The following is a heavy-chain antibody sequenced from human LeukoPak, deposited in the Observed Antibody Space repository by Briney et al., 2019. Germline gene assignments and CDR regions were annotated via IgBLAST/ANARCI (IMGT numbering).Heavy chain of an antibody. D-gene: IGHD3-22*01. CDR2: IYYSGST. V-gene: IGHV4-39*07. J-gene: IGHJ4*02. CDR1: GGSISSSSYY. Sequence: KPSETLSLTCTASGGSISSSSYYWGWIRQPPGKGLEWIGRIYYSGSTYYNPSLKSRVTISVDTSKNQFSLKLSSVTAADTAVYYCARDSKDYYDSSGYPDYWGQGTLVTVSS. CDR3: ARDSKDYYDSSGYPDY.